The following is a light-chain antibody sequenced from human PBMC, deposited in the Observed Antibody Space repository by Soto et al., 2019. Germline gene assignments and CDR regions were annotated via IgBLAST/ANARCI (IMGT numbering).Light chain of an antibody. CDR3: GTWDGSLSAGV. V-gene: IGLV1-51*02. CDR2: ENT. CDR1: SSNIGNNY. Sequence: QSVLTQPPSVSAAPGQKVTISCSGSSSNIGNNYVSWYQQLPGTAPKLLIYENTKRPSGIPDRFSGSKSGTSATLGITGLQTGDEADYYCGTWDGSLSAGVFGGGTQLTVL. J-gene: IGLJ3*02.